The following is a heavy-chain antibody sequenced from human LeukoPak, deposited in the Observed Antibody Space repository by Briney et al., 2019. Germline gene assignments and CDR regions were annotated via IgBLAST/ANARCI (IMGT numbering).Heavy chain of an antibody. J-gene: IGHJ4*02. CDR1: GFTFSDYT. CDR3: ARIKSQGVVVPLLRSTYYFDY. CDR2: ISSSTGYI. V-gene: IGHV3-21*01. Sequence: GGSLRLSCEASGFTFSDYTMNWVRQAPGKGLEWVSSISSSTGYIYYADSVKGRFTISRDTAKNSLYLQMNSLRAEDTAVYYCARIKSQGVVVPLLRSTYYFDYWGQGTLVTVSS. D-gene: IGHD2-21*01.